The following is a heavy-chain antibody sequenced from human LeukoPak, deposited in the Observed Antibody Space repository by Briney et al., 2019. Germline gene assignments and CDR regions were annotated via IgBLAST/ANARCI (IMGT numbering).Heavy chain of an antibody. D-gene: IGHD4-17*01. CDR3: ARIHTPFMTTALHDYYFDY. CDR2: IYYSGST. V-gene: IGHV4-59*08. Sequence: SETLSLTCTVSGGSISSYYWSWIRQPPGKGLEWIGYIYYSGSTNYNPPLKSRVTISVDTSKNQFSLKLSSVTAADTAVYYCARIHTPFMTTALHDYYFDYWGQGTLVTVSS. J-gene: IGHJ4*02. CDR1: GGSISSYY.